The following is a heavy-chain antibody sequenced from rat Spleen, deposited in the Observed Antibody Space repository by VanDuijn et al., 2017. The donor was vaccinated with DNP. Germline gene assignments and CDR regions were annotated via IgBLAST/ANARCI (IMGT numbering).Heavy chain of an antibody. V-gene: IGHV5-19*01. CDR3: TTWCWLLGLDA. J-gene: IGHJ4*01. Sequence: EVQLVESGGGLVQPGRSLKLSCAASGFTFSNSGMHWIRQAPTKGLEWVASISHTGGYTYYRDSVKGRFTISRDYAKTSLYLPMDSLRSEDTSTYYCTTWCWLLGLDAWGQGNSVTFSS. D-gene: IGHD1-1*01. CDR1: GFTFSNSG. CDR2: ISHTGGYT.